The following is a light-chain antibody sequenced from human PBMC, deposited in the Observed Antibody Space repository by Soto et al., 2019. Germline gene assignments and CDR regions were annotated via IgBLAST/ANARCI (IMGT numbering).Light chain of an antibody. CDR3: QQYGSSPWT. CDR2: GAS. CDR1: QSVGNN. V-gene: IGKV3-20*01. Sequence: EIVMTQSPATLSVSPGERVTLSCRASQSVGNNLAWYQQIPGQAPRLLFYGASSRATGIPDRFSGSGSGTDFTLTISRLEPEDFALYFCQQYGSSPWTFGQGTKVDIK. J-gene: IGKJ1*01.